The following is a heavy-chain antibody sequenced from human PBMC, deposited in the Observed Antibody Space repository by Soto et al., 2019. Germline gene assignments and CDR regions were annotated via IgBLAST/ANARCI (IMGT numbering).Heavy chain of an antibody. J-gene: IGHJ4*02. CDR1: GGSFSGYY. V-gene: IGHV4-34*01. Sequence: SETLSLTCAVYGGSFSGYYWSWIRQPPGKGLEWIGEINHSGSTNYNPSLKSRVTISVDTSKNQFSLKLSSVTAADTAVYYCARYMTTVTTFDYWGQGTLVTVSS. D-gene: IGHD4-17*01. CDR2: INHSGST. CDR3: ARYMTTVTTFDY.